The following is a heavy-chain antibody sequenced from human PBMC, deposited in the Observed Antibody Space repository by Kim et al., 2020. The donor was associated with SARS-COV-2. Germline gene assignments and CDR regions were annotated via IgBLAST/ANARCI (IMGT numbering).Heavy chain of an antibody. J-gene: IGHJ5*02. CDR2: INHSGST. CDR1: GGSFSGYY. Sequence: SETLSLTCAVYGGSFSGYYWSWIRQPPGKGLEWIGEINHSGSTNYNPSLKSRVTISVDTSKNQFSLKLSSVTAADTAVYYCARGRYCSGGSCYAGQGSWFDPWGQGTLVTVSS. CDR3: ARGRYCSGGSCYAGQGSWFDP. V-gene: IGHV4-34*01. D-gene: IGHD2-15*01.